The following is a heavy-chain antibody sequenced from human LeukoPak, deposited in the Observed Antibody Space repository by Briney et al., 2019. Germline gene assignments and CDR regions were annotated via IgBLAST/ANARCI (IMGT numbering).Heavy chain of an antibody. CDR2: IIPIFGTA. CDR3: ARDGAYYYDSSGYYGDYYYYYYMDV. J-gene: IGHJ6*03. CDR1: GGTFSSYA. V-gene: IGHV1-69*13. D-gene: IGHD3-22*01. Sequence: ASVKVSCKASGGTFSSYAISWVRQAPGQGLEWMGGIIPIFGTANYAQKFQGRVTITADESTSTAYMELRSLRSEDTAVYYCARDGAYYYDSSGYYGDYYYYYYMDVWGKGTTVTVSS.